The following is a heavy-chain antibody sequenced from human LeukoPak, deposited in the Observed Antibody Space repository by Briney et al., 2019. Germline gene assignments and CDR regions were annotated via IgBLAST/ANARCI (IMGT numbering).Heavy chain of an antibody. V-gene: IGHV3-7*01. J-gene: IGHJ3*02. D-gene: IGHD2-2*01. CDR3: ARDADIVVVPAYIFDI. CDR2: IKQDESEK. CDR1: GFTFSNYW. Sequence: GGSLRLSCAASGFTFSNYWMTWVRQAPGKGLEWVANIKQDESEKYYVDSVKGRFTISRDNAKNSLYLQMNSLRAEDTAVYYCARDADIVVVPAYIFDIWGQGTMVTVSS.